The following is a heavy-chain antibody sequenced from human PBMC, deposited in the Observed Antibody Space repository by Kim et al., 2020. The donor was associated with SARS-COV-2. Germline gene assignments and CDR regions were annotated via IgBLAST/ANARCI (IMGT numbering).Heavy chain of an antibody. CDR2: T. J-gene: IGHJ4*02. D-gene: IGHD1-1*01. Sequence: THHNPSLKSRGTMSVDTSKNQCSLKLSSVTAADTAVYYCARGATGTFLDYWGQGTLVTVSS. V-gene: IGHV4-4*07. CDR3: ARGATGTFLDY.